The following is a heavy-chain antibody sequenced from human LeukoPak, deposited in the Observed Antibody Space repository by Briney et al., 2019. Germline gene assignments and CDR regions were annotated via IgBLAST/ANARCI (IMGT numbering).Heavy chain of an antibody. V-gene: IGHV3-7*01. CDR3: ARDLAGPPQEAFDI. Sequence: PGGPLRLSCAASGLTFSSYWMSWVRQAPGKGLEWVANIKQDGSEKHYVDSVTGRFTISRDNAKNSLYLQMNSLRADDTAVYYCARDLAGPPQEAFDIWGQGTMVTVSS. J-gene: IGHJ3*02. CDR2: IKQDGSEK. CDR1: GLTFSSYW.